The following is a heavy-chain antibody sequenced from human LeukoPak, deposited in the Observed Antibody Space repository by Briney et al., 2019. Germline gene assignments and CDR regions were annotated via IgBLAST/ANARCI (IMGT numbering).Heavy chain of an antibody. J-gene: IGHJ6*03. D-gene: IGHD3-3*01. CDR3: AKVPDFGVEYYYYYMGV. V-gene: IGHV3-23*01. CDR1: GFTFGSFA. Sequence: PGGSLRLSCAASGFTFGSFAMSWVRQAPGKGLEWVSSVSGSGGSTYYADSVKGRFTISRDNSKNTLFLQMNSLRAEDTAIYYCAKVPDFGVEYYYYYMGVWGKGTTVTVSS. CDR2: VSGSGGST.